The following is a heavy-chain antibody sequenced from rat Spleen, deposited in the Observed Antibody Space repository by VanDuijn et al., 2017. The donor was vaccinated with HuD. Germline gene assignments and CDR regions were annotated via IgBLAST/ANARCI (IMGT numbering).Heavy chain of an antibody. CDR2: ITNDVGNT. CDR1: GFTFNHYW. CDR3: TRENWELDV. Sequence: EVQLVESGGGLVQPGRSLRLFCEASGFTFNHYWMTWIRQAPGKGLEWVATITNDVGNTHYPDSVKGRFTISRDNVKSILYLQMDSLRSEDTATYYCTRENWELDVWGQGVMVTVSS. D-gene: IGHD5-1*01. V-gene: IGHV5-31*01. J-gene: IGHJ2*01.